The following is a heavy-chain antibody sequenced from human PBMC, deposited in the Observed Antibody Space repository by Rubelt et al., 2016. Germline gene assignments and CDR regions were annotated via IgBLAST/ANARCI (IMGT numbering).Heavy chain of an antibody. CDR1: GYTFVSYY. Sequence: VQLVQSGAEVRKPGASVKVSCKASGYTFVSYYIHWVRQAPGQGLEWLGLVDPSRGGTDFAPKFQGRVTMTRDTSTNTVYMELSSLISDDTAVYYCARYQDGVSLDFWGQGTLVTVSS. CDR2: VDPSRGGT. J-gene: IGHJ4*02. D-gene: IGHD5-24*01. V-gene: IGHV1-46*01. CDR3: ARYQDGVSLDF.